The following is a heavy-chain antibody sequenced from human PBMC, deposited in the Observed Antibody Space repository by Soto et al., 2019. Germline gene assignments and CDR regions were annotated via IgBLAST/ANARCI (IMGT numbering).Heavy chain of an antibody. CDR2: VSSDGSNK. D-gene: IGHD2-2*01. J-gene: IGHJ5*02. CDR1: GFSFSKYG. Sequence: GGSLRLSCAASGFSFSKYGMHWVRQAPGKGLEWVASVSSDGSNKYYADSVKGRFTISRDNSKSTLYLQVDSLRGDDTAVYYCAKDRVIQLLPIWPDPWGQGTLVTVSS. V-gene: IGHV3-30*18. CDR3: AKDRVIQLLPIWPDP.